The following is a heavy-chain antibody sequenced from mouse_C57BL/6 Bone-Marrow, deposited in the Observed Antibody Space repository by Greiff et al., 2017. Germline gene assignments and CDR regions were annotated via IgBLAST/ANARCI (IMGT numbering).Heavy chain of an antibody. J-gene: IGHJ2*01. V-gene: IGHV1-15*01. D-gene: IGHD2-10*02. Sequence: QVQLQQSGAELVRPGASVTLSCKASGYTFTDYEMHWVKQTPVHGLEWIGAIDPETGGTAYNQKFKGKAILTADKSSSTAYMELRSLTSEDSAFYYCTRGGYGKKDYFDYWGQGTTLTVSS. CDR3: TRGGYGKKDYFDY. CDR1: GYTFTDYE. CDR2: IDPETGGT.